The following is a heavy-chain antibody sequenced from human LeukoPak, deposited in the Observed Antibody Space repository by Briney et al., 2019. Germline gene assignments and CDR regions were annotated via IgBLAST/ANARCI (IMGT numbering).Heavy chain of an antibody. Sequence: KASETLSLTCSVSGASISNYYWSWIRQPAGKGLEFIGLFYNSGSTNCNPSLKSRVTMSVDTSKNQFSLKLSSVTAADTAVYYCARVGDYALKDWGRGTLVTVSS. V-gene: IGHV4-4*07. CDR3: ARVGDYALKD. CDR1: GASISNYY. J-gene: IGHJ4*02. D-gene: IGHD3-16*01. CDR2: FYNSGST.